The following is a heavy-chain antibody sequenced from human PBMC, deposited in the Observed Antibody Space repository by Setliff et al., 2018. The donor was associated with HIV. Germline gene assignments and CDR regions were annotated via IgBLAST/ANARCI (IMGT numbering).Heavy chain of an antibody. J-gene: IGHJ4*02. D-gene: IGHD3-10*01. V-gene: IGHV1-18*01. Sequence: ASVKVSCKASGYTFSSYGISWVRQAPGQGLEWMGWISASNGNTNYAQKLQGRVTMTTDTSTNTAYMELTSLRFDDTAIYYCARGGLQVAFIIPDYWGQGTLVTVSS. CDR3: ARGGLQVAFIIPDY. CDR2: ISASNGNT. CDR1: GYTFSSYG.